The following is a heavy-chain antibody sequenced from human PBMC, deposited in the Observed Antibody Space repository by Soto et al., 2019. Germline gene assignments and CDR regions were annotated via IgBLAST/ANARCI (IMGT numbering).Heavy chain of an antibody. D-gene: IGHD6-13*01. CDR2: ISNTGGST. CDR1: GFTFSNYA. Sequence: EVQLLDSGGGLEQPGGSLRLSCAASGFTFSNYAMSWVRQAPGKGLEWVSTISNTGGSTYYADSVKGRFTISRDNSENTLYLQMNSLRVEDTALYYCAKGWTGSSSSYDLDYWGQGTLVTVSS. CDR3: AKGWTGSSSSYDLDY. J-gene: IGHJ4*02. V-gene: IGHV3-23*01.